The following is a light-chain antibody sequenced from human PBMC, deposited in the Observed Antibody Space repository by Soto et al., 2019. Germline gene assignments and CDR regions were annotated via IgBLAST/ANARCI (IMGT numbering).Light chain of an antibody. CDR1: QSVSSN. CDR3: QEHNNWPLT. Sequence: EIVMTQSPATLSVSPGERATLSCRASQSVSSNLAWYQQKPGQAPRLLIYGASTRATGIPARFSGSGSGTEFTLTISSLLAEDFAVYYCQEHNNWPLTFGGGTTVEIK. V-gene: IGKV3D-15*01. CDR2: GAS. J-gene: IGKJ4*01.